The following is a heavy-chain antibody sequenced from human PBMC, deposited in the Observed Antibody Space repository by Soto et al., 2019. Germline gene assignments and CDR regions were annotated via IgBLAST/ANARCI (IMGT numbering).Heavy chain of an antibody. CDR2: ITTSSDV. D-gene: IGHD4-17*01. J-gene: IGHJ3*02. V-gene: IGHV3-21*01. CDR1: GFTFSRYR. CDR3: ATDYYGETSARSGAGDI. Sequence: ASGGGLVKPGGSLRLSCAASGFTFSRYRMPWVRQTPGKGLAWVSSITTSSDVYYADSLKGRFTISRDNAKNPLYLQMNSLRAEDTAVYYCATDYYGETSARSGAGDIGGQGTMVTVSS.